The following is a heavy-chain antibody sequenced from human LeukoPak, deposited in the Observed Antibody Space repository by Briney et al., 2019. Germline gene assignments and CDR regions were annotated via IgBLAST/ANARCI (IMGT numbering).Heavy chain of an antibody. J-gene: IGHJ5*02. Sequence: NPGGSLRLSCAASGFTFSTYTMNWVRQAPGKGLEWVSSISSSSSYIYYADSVKGRFTISRDNAKNSLYLQMNSLRAEDTAVYYCVRVPNSANFPNWFYPWGQRTLVTVSS. CDR2: ISSSSSYI. CDR1: GFTFSTYT. CDR3: VRVPNSANFPNWFYP. D-gene: IGHD2/OR15-2a*01. V-gene: IGHV3-21*01.